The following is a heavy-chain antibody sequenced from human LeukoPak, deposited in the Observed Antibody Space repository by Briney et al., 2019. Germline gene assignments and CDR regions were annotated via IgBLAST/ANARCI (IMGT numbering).Heavy chain of an antibody. CDR3: ARVPPRGATTYYFDY. CDR1: GGSISSSSYY. D-gene: IGHD5-24*01. Sequence: PSETLSFTCTVSGGSISSSSYYWGWIRQPPGKGLEWIGSIYYSGSTYYNPSLKSRVTISVDTSKNQFSLKLSSVTAADTAVYYCARVPPRGATTYYFDYWGQGTLVTVSS. V-gene: IGHV4-39*07. CDR2: IYYSGST. J-gene: IGHJ4*02.